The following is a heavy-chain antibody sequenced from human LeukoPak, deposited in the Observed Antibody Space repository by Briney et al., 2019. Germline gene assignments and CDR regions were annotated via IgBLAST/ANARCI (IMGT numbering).Heavy chain of an antibody. CDR3: GRDYYDSSGYPEC. D-gene: IGHD3-22*01. J-gene: IGHJ4*02. Sequence: VGSLRLSCAASGFTFSSYAMYCVRQAPGKGLEYVSAISSNGGSTYYANSVRGRFTISRDNSKNTMYLQMGSLRAEDMAVYYCGRDYYDSSGYPECWGQGTLVTVSS. CDR1: GFTFSSYA. V-gene: IGHV3-64*01. CDR2: ISSNGGST.